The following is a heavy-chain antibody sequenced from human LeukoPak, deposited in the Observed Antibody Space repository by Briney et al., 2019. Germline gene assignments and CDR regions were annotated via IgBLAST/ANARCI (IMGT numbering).Heavy chain of an antibody. CDR2: INPNSGGT. Sequence: GASVKVSCKASGYTFTGYYMHWVRQAPGQGLEWMGWINPNSGGTNYAQKFQGRVTITRNTSISTAYMELSSLRSEDTAVYYCARRPRGCTNGVCYYYYYYYMDVWGKGTTVTVSS. J-gene: IGHJ6*03. CDR3: ARRPRGCTNGVCYYYYYYYMDV. CDR1: GYTFTGYY. D-gene: IGHD2-8*01. V-gene: IGHV1-2*02.